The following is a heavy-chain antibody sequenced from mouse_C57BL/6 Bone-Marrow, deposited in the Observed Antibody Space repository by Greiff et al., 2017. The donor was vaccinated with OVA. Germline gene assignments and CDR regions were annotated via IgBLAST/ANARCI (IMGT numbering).Heavy chain of an antibody. D-gene: IGHD2-5*01. V-gene: IGHV1-15*01. CDR3: TSGYSNYYAMDY. J-gene: IGHJ4*01. CDR2: IDPETGGT. Sequence: QVQLQQSGAELVRPGASVTLSCKASGYTFTDYEMHWVKQTPVHGLEWIGAIDPETGGTAYNQKFKGKAILTADKSSSTAYMELRILTSEDSAVDYGTSGYSNYYAMDYWGQGTSVTVSS. CDR1: GYTFTDYE.